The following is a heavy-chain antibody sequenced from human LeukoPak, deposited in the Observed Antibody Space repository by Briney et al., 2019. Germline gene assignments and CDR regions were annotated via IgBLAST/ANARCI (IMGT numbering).Heavy chain of an antibody. CDR2: IYYSGST. V-gene: IGHV4-39*01. CDR3: ASQYSGYDYSVLYYYYMDV. J-gene: IGHJ6*03. D-gene: IGHD5-12*01. Sequence: SETLSLTCTVSGGSISSSSYYWGWIRQPPGKGLEWIGSIYYSGSTYYNPSLKSRVTISVDTSKNQFSLKLSSVTAADTAVYYCASQYSGYDYSVLYYYYMDVWGKGTTVTVSS. CDR1: GGSISSSSYY.